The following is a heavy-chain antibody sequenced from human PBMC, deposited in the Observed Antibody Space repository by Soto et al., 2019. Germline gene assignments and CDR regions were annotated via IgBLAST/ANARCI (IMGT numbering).Heavy chain of an antibody. J-gene: IGHJ4*02. CDR3: ARAYGYNFDY. CDR1: GGSISSGGYS. Sequence: SETLSLTCAVSGGSISSGGYSWSWIRQPPGKGLEWIGYIYHSGSTNYNPSLKSRVTISVDTSKNQFSLKLSSVTAADTAVYYCARAYGYNFDYWGQGTLVTVSS. D-gene: IGHD5-18*01. V-gene: IGHV4-61*08. CDR2: IYHSGST.